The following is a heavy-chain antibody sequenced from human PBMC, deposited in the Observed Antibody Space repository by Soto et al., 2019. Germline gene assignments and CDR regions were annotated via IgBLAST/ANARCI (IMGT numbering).Heavy chain of an antibody. V-gene: IGHV1-3*01. D-gene: IGHD1-1*01. CDR1: GYTITSYA. CDR3: ARGEPHMDS. Sequence: EASVKASCKSSGYTITSYAMHCVRQAPEQRLEWMGWINAGNGNTKYSQKFQGRVTITRDTSASTAYMELSSLRSEYTAVYYCARGEPHMDSWGQGTLVTVSS. CDR2: INAGNGNT. J-gene: IGHJ4*02.